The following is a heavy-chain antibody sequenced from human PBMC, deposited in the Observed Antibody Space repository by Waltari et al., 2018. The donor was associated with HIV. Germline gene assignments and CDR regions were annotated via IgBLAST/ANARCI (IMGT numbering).Heavy chain of an antibody. CDR2: RKQDGSEK. J-gene: IGHJ6*02. CDR1: GFTFSNFW. V-gene: IGHV3-7*01. D-gene: IGHD2-2*02. CDR3: ASPSIRAGMDV. Sequence: EVQLVESGGGLVQPGGSLRLSCAASGFTFSNFWMSWVRQAPGKGLEWLANRKQDGSEKYYVDSGKGRFTISRDNAKNSLYLQMNSLRAEDTAVYYCASPSIRAGMDVWGQGTTVTVSS.